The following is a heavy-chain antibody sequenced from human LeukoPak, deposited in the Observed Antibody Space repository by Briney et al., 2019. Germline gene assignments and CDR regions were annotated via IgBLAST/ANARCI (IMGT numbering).Heavy chain of an antibody. CDR2: ISSSSYI. V-gene: IGHV3-21*01. J-gene: IGHJ6*02. CDR1: GFTFSSYS. D-gene: IGHD4/OR15-4a*01. Sequence: GGSLTLSCAASGFTFSSYSLNWVRQAPGKGLEWVSSISSSSYIYYAHSVKGRFTISRDNAKNSLYLQMNSLRAEDTAVYYCARVLASANRYYYYGMEVWGQGTTVTVSS. CDR3: ARVLASANRYYYYGMEV.